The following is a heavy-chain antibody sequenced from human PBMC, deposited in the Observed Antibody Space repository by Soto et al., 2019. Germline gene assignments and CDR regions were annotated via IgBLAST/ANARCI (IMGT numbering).Heavy chain of an antibody. CDR1: GFTSSTYS. CDR3: ARRGGSPYFYGMDV. D-gene: IGHD3-16*01. J-gene: IGHJ6*02. V-gene: IGHV3-7*03. Sequence: GGSLRLSCVASGFTSSTYSMSWVRQAPGKGLEWVANIKQDGSEKYYVDSVKGRFTISRDNAKNSLYLQMNSLRAEDTAVYYCARRGGSPYFYGMDVWAQGTTVTVSS. CDR2: IKQDGSEK.